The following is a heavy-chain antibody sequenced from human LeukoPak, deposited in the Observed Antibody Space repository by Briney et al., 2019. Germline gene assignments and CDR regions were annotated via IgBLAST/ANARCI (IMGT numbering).Heavy chain of an antibody. V-gene: IGHV1-8*03. CDR2: MNPNSGDT. CDR3: AISYCSSTSCYSFHDAFDI. CDR1: GYTFARYE. Sequence: ASVKVSCKASGYTFARYEINWVRQATGQGLEWMGWMNPNSGDTGYAQKFQGRVTITRNTSISTAYMELSSLRSEDTAVYYCAISYCSSTSCYSFHDAFDIWGQGTMVTVSS. J-gene: IGHJ3*02. D-gene: IGHD2-2*02.